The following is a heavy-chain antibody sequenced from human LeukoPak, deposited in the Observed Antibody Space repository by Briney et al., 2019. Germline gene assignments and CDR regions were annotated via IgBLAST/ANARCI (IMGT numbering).Heavy chain of an antibody. CDR3: ARRSIAAAVGDAFDI. D-gene: IGHD6-13*01. V-gene: IGHV5-51*01. CDR1: GYSFTSYW. CDR2: IYPGDSDT. Sequence: TGESLQISCKGSGYSFTSYWIGWVRQMPGKGLEWMGIIYPGDSDTRYSPSFQGQVTISADKSISTAYLQWSSLKASDTAMYYCARRSIAAAVGDAFDIWGQGTMVTVSS. J-gene: IGHJ3*02.